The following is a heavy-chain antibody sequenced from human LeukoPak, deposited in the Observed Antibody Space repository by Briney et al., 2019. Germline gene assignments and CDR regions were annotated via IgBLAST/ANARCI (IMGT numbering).Heavy chain of an antibody. Sequence: GGSLRLSCAASGFTFSSYGMHWVRQAPGKGLEWVAVISYDGSNKYYADSVKGRFTISRDNSKNTLYLQMNSLRAEDTAVYYCAREGGGSLIDYWGQGTLVTVSS. D-gene: IGHD3-16*01. CDR2: ISYDGSNK. CDR1: GFTFSSYG. CDR3: AREGGGSLIDY. J-gene: IGHJ4*02. V-gene: IGHV3-30*03.